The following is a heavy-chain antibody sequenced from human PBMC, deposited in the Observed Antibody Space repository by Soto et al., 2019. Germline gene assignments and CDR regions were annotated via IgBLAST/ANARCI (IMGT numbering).Heavy chain of an antibody. CDR3: ARDQYYDSSGYYSGYQYSGMDV. V-gene: IGHV3-33*01. D-gene: IGHD3-22*01. J-gene: IGHJ6*02. CDR2: IWYDGSNK. Sequence: GGSLRLSCAASGFTFSSYGMHWVRQAPGKGLEWVAVIWYDGSNKYYADSVKGRFTISRDNSKNTLYLQMNSLRAEDTAVYYCARDQYYDSSGYYSGYQYSGMDVWGPGTTVTVSS. CDR1: GFTFSSYG.